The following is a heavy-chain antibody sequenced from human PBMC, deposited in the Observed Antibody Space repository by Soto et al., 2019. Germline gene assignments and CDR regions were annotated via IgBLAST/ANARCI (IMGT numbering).Heavy chain of an antibody. CDR1: GFSFSSYE. Sequence: EVQLVESGGGLVQPGGSLRLSCAASGFSFSSYEMNWVRQGPGKGLEWVSYISSSGTTIYYADSLKGRFTISRDNAKNSLYLQMNSLRAEDTAFYYCATALGSLYDYWGQGALVTVSS. CDR3: ATALGSLYDY. J-gene: IGHJ4*02. V-gene: IGHV3-48*03. D-gene: IGHD3-3*01. CDR2: ISSSGTTI.